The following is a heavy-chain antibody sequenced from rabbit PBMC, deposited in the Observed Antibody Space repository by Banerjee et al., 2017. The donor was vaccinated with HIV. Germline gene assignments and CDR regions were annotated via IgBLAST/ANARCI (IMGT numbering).Heavy chain of an antibody. CDR3: ARDAGYVGYGLNL. D-gene: IGHD7-1*01. V-gene: IGHV1S40*01. CDR2: IYGGDSGTT. CDR1: GFSFSSSYW. Sequence: QSLEESGGDLVKPGASLTLTCKASGFSFSSSYWICWVRQAPGKGLELIGCIYGGDSGTTWYASWVNGRFTTSRTSSTTVTLQMTSLTAADTATYFCARDAGYVGYGLNLWGQGTLVTVS. J-gene: IGHJ4*01.